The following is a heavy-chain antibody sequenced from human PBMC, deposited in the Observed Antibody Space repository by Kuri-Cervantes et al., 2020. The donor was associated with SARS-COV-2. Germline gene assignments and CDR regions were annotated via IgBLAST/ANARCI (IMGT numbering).Heavy chain of an antibody. CDR1: GFPFSSYW. V-gene: IGHV3-74*01. J-gene: IGHJ5*02. CDR3: ASLSNLEWLPP. CDR2: INSDGSST. Sequence: ESLKIPCAASGFPFSSYWMHWVRQAPGKGLVWVSRINSDGSSTSYADSVKGRFTISRDNAKNTLDLQMNSLRAEDTAVYYCASLSNLEWLPPWGQGTLVTVSS. D-gene: IGHD3-3*01.